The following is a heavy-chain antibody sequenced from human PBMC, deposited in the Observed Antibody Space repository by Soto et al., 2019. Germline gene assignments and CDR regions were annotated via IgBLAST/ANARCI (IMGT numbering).Heavy chain of an antibody. J-gene: IGHJ5*02. CDR1: GYTFTSYG. CDR2: ISAYNGNT. Sequence: ASVKVSCKASGYTFTSYGISWVRQAPGQGLEWMGWISAYNGNTNYAQKLQGRVTMTTDKSTSTAYMELRSLRSDDTAVYYCARLVGYGSGSYYSAYNWFDPWGQGTLVTVSA. V-gene: IGHV1-18*01. D-gene: IGHD3-10*01. CDR3: ARLVGYGSGSYYSAYNWFDP.